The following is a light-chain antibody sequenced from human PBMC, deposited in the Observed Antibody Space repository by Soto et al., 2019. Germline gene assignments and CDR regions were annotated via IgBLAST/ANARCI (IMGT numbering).Light chain of an antibody. V-gene: IGKV1D-16*01. J-gene: IGKJ4*01. CDR3: QQYNICPLT. CDR1: QDINSY. CDR2: PAS. Sequence: DVQMTQSPSSLSASVGGRVTITCRASQDINSYLAWYQQKPGNAPKSLIYPASSLQTGVPSRFSGSESGTDFTLTINNLQPEDSATYYCQQYNICPLTFGGGTKVEIK.